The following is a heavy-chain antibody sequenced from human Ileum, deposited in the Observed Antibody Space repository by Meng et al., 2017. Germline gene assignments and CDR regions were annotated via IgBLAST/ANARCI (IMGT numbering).Heavy chain of an antibody. CDR3: ARENSGWFF. CDR1: GDSVSSPTAA. V-gene: IGHV6-1*01. Sequence: QVLFQPSGPGLVRPSQTLILTCVLSGDSVSSPTAAWNWFRQSPSRGLEWLGRTYYRSKWYYEYAVSVKSRISVNPDTSKNQFSLQLNSVTPEDTAVYFCARENSGWFFWGQGALVTVSS. D-gene: IGHD6-19*01. CDR2: TYYRSKWYY. J-gene: IGHJ4*02.